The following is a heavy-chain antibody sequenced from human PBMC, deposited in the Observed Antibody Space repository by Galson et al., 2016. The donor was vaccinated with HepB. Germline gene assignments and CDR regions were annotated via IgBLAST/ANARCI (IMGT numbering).Heavy chain of an antibody. J-gene: IGHJ4*02. CDR2: INYHGSET. CDR1: GFSFSGYW. V-gene: IGHV3-7*03. CDR3: AREDYGVDC. Sequence: SLRLSCAASGFSFSGYWMSWVRQAPGKGLEWVANINYHGSETYYVDSVKGRFTISRDNARNSLFLQMNNLRAEDTAVYYCAREDYGVDCWGQGTLVTVSS. D-gene: IGHD3-16*01.